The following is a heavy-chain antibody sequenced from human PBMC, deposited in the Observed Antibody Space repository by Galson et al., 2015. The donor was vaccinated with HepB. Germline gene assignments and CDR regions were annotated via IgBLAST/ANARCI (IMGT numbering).Heavy chain of an antibody. V-gene: IGHV3-11*01. D-gene: IGHD3-10*01. CDR2: INTIGNTI. J-gene: IGHJ6*03. CDR3: AVYLWFRDDYYYYYMYV. CDR1: GFTFSDYS. Sequence: SLRLSCAASGFTFSDYSMSWLRQTPGKGLEWVSSINTIGNTIYYADSVKGRFTISRDNAKNSLYLQMNSLRAEDTAVYYCAVYLWFRDDYYYYYMYVWGKGTTVTVAS.